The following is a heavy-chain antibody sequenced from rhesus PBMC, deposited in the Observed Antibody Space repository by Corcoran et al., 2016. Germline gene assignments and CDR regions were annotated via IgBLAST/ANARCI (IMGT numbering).Heavy chain of an antibody. CDR1: GGSFSGYY. CDR3: ARTPWGFSRFDY. V-gene: IGHV4-165*01. D-gene: IGHD7-45*01. J-gene: IGHJ4*01. Sequence: QVQLQESGPGLVKPSETLSLPCAVSGGSFSGYYSGWFRPPPGKGLEWVGYISGSSGSTDYNPSLKSRVTISTDMSKNQFSLKLSSVTAADTAVYYCARTPWGFSRFDYWGQGVLVTVSS. CDR2: ISGSSGST.